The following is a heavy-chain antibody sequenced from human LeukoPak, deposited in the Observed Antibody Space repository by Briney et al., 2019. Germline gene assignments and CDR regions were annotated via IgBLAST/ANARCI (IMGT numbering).Heavy chain of an antibody. Sequence: GGSLRLSCVASGFTFSTYGMHWVRQAPGKGLEWVAVISYDGSNKYYVDSVRRRFTVSRDNSKNTLYLQMNSLRGEDTAVYYCAKSLGDYYYYYYIDVWGKGTTVTISS. CDR3: AKSLGDYYYYYYIDV. CDR1: GFTFSTYG. V-gene: IGHV3-30*18. D-gene: IGHD4-17*01. J-gene: IGHJ6*03. CDR2: ISYDGSNK.